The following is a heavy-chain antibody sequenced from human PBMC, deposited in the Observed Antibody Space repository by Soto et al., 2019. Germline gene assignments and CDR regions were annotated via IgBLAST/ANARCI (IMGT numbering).Heavy chain of an antibody. CDR1: GFDFSSYA. D-gene: IGHD3-16*01. Sequence: GGSLRLSCEASGFDFSSYAMHWVRQAPGKGLEWVGVISYDGNYIYYADSVKGRFTISRDNSKNTLYVQVNSLRPEDTAVYYCAKGILSATIGPYAMDVWGQGTTVTVSS. V-gene: IGHV3-30*18. J-gene: IGHJ6*02. CDR3: AKGILSATIGPYAMDV. CDR2: ISYDGNYI.